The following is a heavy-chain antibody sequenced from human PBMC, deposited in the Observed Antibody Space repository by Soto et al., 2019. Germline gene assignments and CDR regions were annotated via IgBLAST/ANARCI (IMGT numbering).Heavy chain of an antibody. Sequence: GASVKVSCKASGYTFTSYGISWVRQAPGQGLEWMGWISAYNGNTNYAQKLQGRVTMTTDTSTSTACMELRSLRSDDTAVYYCARDGDILTGYSSPGNYGMDVWGQGTTVTVSS. CDR3: ARDGDILTGYSSPGNYGMDV. V-gene: IGHV1-18*04. J-gene: IGHJ6*02. CDR1: GYTFTSYG. CDR2: ISAYNGNT. D-gene: IGHD3-9*01.